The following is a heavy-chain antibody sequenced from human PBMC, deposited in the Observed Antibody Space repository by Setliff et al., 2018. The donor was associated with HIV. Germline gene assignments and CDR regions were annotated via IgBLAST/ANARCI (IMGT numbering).Heavy chain of an antibody. CDR1: GGSISSHY. J-gene: IGHJ4*02. Sequence: SETLSLTCTVSGGSISSHYWSRIRQPPGKGLEWIGSIYYSGSTNYNPSLKSRVTISVDTSKNQFSLKLSSVTAADTAVYYCARDRVGLLSYWGQGTLVTVSS. CDR3: ARDRVGLLSY. D-gene: IGHD1-26*01. CDR2: IYYSGST. V-gene: IGHV4-59*11.